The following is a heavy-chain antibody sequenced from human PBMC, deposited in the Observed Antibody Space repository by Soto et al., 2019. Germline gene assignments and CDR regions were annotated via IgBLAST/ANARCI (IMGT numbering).Heavy chain of an antibody. CDR1: GYTFTAYY. V-gene: IGHV1-2*02. J-gene: IGHJ6*02. D-gene: IGHD2-2*01. Sequence: VASVKVSCKASGYTFTAYYMHWVRQAPGQGLEWMGWINPNDGGTNYAQKFQGRVTMTRDTSISTTYMELSRLRSDDTAVYYCVRAVPVASHYGMDVWGQGTTVTVSS. CDR2: INPNDGGT. CDR3: VRAVPVASHYGMDV.